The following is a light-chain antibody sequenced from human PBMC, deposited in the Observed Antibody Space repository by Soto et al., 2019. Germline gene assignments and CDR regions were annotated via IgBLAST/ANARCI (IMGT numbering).Light chain of an antibody. Sequence: QSVLNQPASVSGSPGQSITISCTGTSNDVGGYNYVSWYQQHPGKAPKLMIYEVSYRPSGVSDRFSGSKSGNTASLTISGLQAEDEADYYCCSYTSSITYVFGTGTKVTVL. V-gene: IGLV2-14*01. J-gene: IGLJ1*01. CDR2: EVS. CDR3: CSYTSSITYV. CDR1: SNDVGGYNY.